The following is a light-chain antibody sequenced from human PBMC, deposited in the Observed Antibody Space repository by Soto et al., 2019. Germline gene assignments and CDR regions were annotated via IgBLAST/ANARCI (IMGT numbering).Light chain of an antibody. CDR2: EGS. J-gene: IGLJ1*01. Sequence: QSVLTQPASVPGSPGQSITISCTGTSSDVGSYNLVSWYQQHPGKAPKLMIYEGSKRPSGVSNRFSGSKSGNTASLTIPGLQAEDEADYYCCSYARSSTYVFGTGTKVT. CDR1: SSDVGSYNL. CDR3: CSYARSSTYV. V-gene: IGLV2-23*01.